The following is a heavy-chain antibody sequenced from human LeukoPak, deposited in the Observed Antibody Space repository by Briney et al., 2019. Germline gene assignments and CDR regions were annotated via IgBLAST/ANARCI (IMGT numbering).Heavy chain of an antibody. CDR2: ISSTVDTT. V-gene: IGHV3-11*04. Sequence: GGSLRLSCAASGFTFTDWYMNWVRQAPGKALEWVSYISSTVDTTSYADSVKGRFTISRDSAKNTLYLPMPTLRVEDTAVYYCARDRGGSAFANWGQGTLVTVSS. J-gene: IGHJ4*02. D-gene: IGHD2-15*01. CDR3: ARDRGGSAFAN. CDR1: GFTFTDWY.